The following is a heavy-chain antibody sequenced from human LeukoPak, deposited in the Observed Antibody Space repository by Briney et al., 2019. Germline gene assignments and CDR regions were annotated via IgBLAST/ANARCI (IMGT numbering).Heavy chain of an antibody. CDR1: GFTFSKQI. D-gene: IGHD3-10*01. CDR2: MRQDGSDK. CDR3: AREGNAFDI. J-gene: IGHJ3*02. V-gene: IGHV3-7*01. Sequence: GGSLRLSSAPSGFTFSKQIISWVRQAPGKGLEGVANMRQDGSDKYYVDFGKGRFTISRDNAKNSLYLQMNSLRAEDRVVYYCAREGNAFDIWGQGRIVSV.